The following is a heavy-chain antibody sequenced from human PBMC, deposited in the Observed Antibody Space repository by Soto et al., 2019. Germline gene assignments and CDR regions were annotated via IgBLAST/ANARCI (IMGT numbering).Heavy chain of an antibody. J-gene: IGHJ6*02. CDR2: INPNSGGT. Sequence: ASVKVSFKASGYTFTGYYMHWVRQAPGQGLEWMGWINPNSGGTNYAQKFQGRVTMTRDTSISTAYMELSRLRSDDTAVYYCARADRLTIFGVVTYYYYYGMGVWGQGTTVTVSS. CDR3: ARADRLTIFGVVTYYYYYGMGV. CDR1: GYTFTGYY. D-gene: IGHD3-3*01. V-gene: IGHV1-2*02.